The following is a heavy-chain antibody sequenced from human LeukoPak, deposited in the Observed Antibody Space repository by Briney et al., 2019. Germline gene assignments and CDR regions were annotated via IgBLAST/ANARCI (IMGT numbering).Heavy chain of an antibody. Sequence: SETLSLTCTVSGGAISSSSYYGGWIRQPPGKGLEWIGSIYYSGSTNYTPSLKSRVTIAVDTSKNQFSLKLSSLTTAQPAVTFCARGSGNDYYGSGPIDKWFDPWGQGTLVTVSS. J-gene: IGHJ5*02. CDR3: ARGSGNDYYGSGPIDKWFDP. CDR2: IYYSGST. V-gene: IGHV4-39*07. CDR1: GGAISSSSYY. D-gene: IGHD3-10*01.